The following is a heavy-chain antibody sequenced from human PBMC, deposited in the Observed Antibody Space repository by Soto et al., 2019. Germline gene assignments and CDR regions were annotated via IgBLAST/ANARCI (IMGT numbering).Heavy chain of an antibody. CDR3: AKENSSANWYFDL. J-gene: IGHJ2*01. D-gene: IGHD6-25*01. V-gene: IGHV3-30*18. CDR1: GFTFSSYG. CDR2: ISYDGSNK. Sequence: QVQLVESGGGVVQPGRSLRLSCADSGFTFSSYGMHWVRQAPGKGLEWVAVISYDGSNKYYADSVKGRFTISRDNSKNTLYLQMHSLRAEDTAVYYCAKENSSANWYFDLWGRGTLVTVSS.